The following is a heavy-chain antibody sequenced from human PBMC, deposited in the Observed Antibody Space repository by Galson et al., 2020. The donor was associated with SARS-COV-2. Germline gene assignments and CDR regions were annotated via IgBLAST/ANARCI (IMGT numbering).Heavy chain of an antibody. CDR1: GGSISGYY. Sequence: ESLKISCTVSGGSISGYYWSWIRQPPGKGLELIGYIFYSGSTNYNPSLKSQVTISVDTSKNQFSLRLSSVTAADTAVYYCARGFGESWGQGTLVTVSS. J-gene: IGHJ4*02. CDR3: ARGFGES. CDR2: IFYSGST. V-gene: IGHV4-59*01. D-gene: IGHD3-10*01.